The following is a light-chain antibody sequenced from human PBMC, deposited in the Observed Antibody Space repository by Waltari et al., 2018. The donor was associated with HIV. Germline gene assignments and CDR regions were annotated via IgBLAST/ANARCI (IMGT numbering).Light chain of an antibody. V-gene: IGLV3-19*01. CDR1: SLRKYY. CDR3: ACWDRSGDYIL. J-gene: IGLJ2*01. Sequence: SSELTQDPAVSVALGQTVKIACLGDSLRKYYASWYRLRPGQAPQLLVYGKNSRPSGIPARFSASRSGNRAFLTISGARAEDEADYYCACWDRSGDYILFGGGTSLTGL. CDR2: GKN.